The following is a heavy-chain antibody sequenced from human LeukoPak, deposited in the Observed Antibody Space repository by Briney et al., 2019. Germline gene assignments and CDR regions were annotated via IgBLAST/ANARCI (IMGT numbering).Heavy chain of an antibody. CDR2: IYASGST. Sequence: PSETLSLTCTVSGGSITSYYWSWIRQPAGKGPGWIGRIYASGSTNYNPSLKSRVTMSVDTSKNQFSLRRNSVTAADTAVYYCARGDRAVAGAWGWFDPWGQGTLVTVSS. J-gene: IGHJ5*02. D-gene: IGHD6-19*01. CDR3: ARGDRAVAGAWGWFDP. CDR1: GGSITSYY. V-gene: IGHV4-4*07.